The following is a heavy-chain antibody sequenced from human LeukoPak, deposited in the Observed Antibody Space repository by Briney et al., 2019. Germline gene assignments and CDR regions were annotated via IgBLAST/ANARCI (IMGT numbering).Heavy chain of an antibody. V-gene: IGHV3-74*01. J-gene: IGHJ4*02. CDR1: GLTFSSHW. CDR3: ARGRYYLDS. Sequence: GGSLRLSCAASGLTFSSHWMHWVRHAPGKGLVWVSRITNDGSSTTYADSVKGRFTISRDNAKNMLYLQVNSLRAEDTAVYYCARGRYYLDSWGQGTLVTVSS. CDR2: ITNDGSST. D-gene: IGHD3-3*01.